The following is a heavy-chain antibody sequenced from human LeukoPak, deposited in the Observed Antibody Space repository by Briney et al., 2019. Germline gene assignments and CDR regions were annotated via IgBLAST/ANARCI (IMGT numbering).Heavy chain of an antibody. CDR1: GYTFTSYA. J-gene: IGHJ6*02. CDR2: INTNTGNP. Sequence: GASVKVSCKASGYTFTSYAMNWVRQAPGQGLEWMGWINTNTGNPTYAQGFTGRFVFSLDTSVSTAYLQISGLKAEDTAVYYCARPGIAAAGTFYYYYGMDVWGQGTTVTVSS. V-gene: IGHV7-4-1*02. D-gene: IGHD6-13*01. CDR3: ARPGIAAAGTFYYYYGMDV.